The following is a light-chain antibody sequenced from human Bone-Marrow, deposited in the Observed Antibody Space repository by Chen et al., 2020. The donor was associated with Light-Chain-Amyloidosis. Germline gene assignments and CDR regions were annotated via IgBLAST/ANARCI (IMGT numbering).Light chain of an antibody. V-gene: IGKV3-20*01. CDR1: QTISSNY. CDR2: GSS. Sequence: EIVLTQSPGTLSLSPGEGANLPCRASQTISSNYLTWYQQKFGQAPRLLIYGSSSRATGIPDRVTGSGSGTDFTLTINRLEPEDFAMYYCQQYGTSPLTFGGGTKVEIK. J-gene: IGKJ4*01. CDR3: QQYGTSPLT.